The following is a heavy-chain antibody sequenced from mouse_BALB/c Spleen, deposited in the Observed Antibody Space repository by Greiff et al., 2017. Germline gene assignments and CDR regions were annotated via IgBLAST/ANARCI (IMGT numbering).Heavy chain of an antibody. Sequence: VQLQESGPGLVAPSQSLSITCTVSGFSFTSYGVHWVRQPPGKGLEWLGVIWAGGSTNYNSALMSRLSICKDNSKSQVFLKMNSLQTDDTAMYYCARRGGNYVGFAYWGQGTLVTVSA. CDR2: IWAGGST. J-gene: IGHJ3*01. V-gene: IGHV2-9*02. CDR1: GFSFTSYG. D-gene: IGHD2-1*01. CDR3: ARRGGNYVGFAY.